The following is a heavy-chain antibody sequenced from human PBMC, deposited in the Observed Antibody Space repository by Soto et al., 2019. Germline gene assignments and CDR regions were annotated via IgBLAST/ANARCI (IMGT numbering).Heavy chain of an antibody. J-gene: IGHJ4*02. Sequence: EVQLVETGGGLIQPGGSLRLSCAASGFTVSSNYMSWVRQAPGKGLEWVSVIYSGGSTYYADSVKGRFTISRDNSKNTLYLQMNSLSAEDTAVDYCARASIVGATPSFDYWGQGTLVTVSS. D-gene: IGHD1-26*01. CDR1: GFTVSSNY. V-gene: IGHV3-53*02. CDR3: ARASIVGATPSFDY. CDR2: IYSGGST.